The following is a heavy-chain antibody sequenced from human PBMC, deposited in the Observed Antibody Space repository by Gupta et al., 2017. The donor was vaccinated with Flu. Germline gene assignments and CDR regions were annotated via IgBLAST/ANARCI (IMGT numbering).Heavy chain of an antibody. Sequence: GQGLEWMGWMNPNSGNTGYAQKFQGRVTMTRNTSISTAYMELSSLRSEDTAVYYCARLYYDFWSGYYYYMDVWGKGTTVTVSS. J-gene: IGHJ6*03. V-gene: IGHV1-8*01. CDR3: ARLYYDFWSGYYYYMDV. D-gene: IGHD3-3*01. CDR2: MNPNSGNT.